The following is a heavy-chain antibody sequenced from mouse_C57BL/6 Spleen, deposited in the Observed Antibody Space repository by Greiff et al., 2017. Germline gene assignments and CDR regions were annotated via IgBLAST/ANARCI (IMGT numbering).Heavy chain of an antibody. CDR3: ARGITGTYYFDY. D-gene: IGHD4-1*01. J-gene: IGHJ2*01. Sequence: DVMLVESGGGLVKPGGSLKLSCAASGFTFSDYGMHWVRQAPEKGLEWVAYISSGSSTIYYADTVKGRFTISRDNAKNTLFLQMTSLRSEDTAMYYCARGITGTYYFDYWGQGTTLTVSS. CDR2: ISSGSSTI. CDR1: GFTFSDYG. V-gene: IGHV5-17*01.